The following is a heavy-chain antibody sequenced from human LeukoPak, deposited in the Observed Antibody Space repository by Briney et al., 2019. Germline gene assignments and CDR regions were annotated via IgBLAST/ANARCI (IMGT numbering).Heavy chain of an antibody. D-gene: IGHD2-15*01. CDR2: IYYSGST. CDR1: GGSISSGGYY. CDR3: ASYCSGGSCRIDY. J-gene: IGHJ4*02. V-gene: IGHV4-31*03. Sequence: SETLSLTCTVSGGSISSGGYYWSWIRQPPGKGLEWIGYIYYSGSTYYNPSLKSRVTISVDTSKNQFSLKLSSVTAADTAVYYCASYCSGGSCRIDYWGQGTLVTVSS.